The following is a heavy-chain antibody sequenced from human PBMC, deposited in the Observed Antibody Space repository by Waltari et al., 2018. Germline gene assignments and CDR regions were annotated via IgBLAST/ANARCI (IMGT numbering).Heavy chain of an antibody. CDR3: ARDGLLTGSYYGMDV. Sequence: QLQLQESGHGLVKPSETLSLTGTVSGGSLSSISYYWGWTRHPPGKGLEWIGSIYYSGSTYYNPSLKSRVTISVDTSKNQFSLKLSSVTAADTAVYYCARDGLLTGSYYGMDVWGQGTTVTVSS. D-gene: IGHD3-9*01. J-gene: IGHJ6*02. V-gene: IGHV4-39*07. CDR1: GGSLSSISYY. CDR2: IYYSGST.